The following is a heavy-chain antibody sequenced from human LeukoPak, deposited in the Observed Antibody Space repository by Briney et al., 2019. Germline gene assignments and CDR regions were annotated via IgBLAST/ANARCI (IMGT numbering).Heavy chain of an antibody. Sequence: GRSLRLSCAASGSTFDDYAMHWVRQAPGKGLEWVSGIGWNRGNIGYADSVKGRFTISRDNAKNSLYLQMNSLRAEDTALYYCAKDWRRWDYGSGSYFISPDYWGQGTLVTVSS. CDR2: IGWNRGNI. J-gene: IGHJ4*01. V-gene: IGHV3-9*01. D-gene: IGHD3-10*01. CDR1: GSTFDDYA. CDR3: AKDWRRWDYGSGSYFISPDY.